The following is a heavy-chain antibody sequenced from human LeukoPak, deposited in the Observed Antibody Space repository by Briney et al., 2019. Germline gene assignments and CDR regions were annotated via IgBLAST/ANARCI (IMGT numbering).Heavy chain of an antibody. CDR1: GFTFSRFN. V-gene: IGHV3-48*01. CDR2: ISTTGTI. CDR3: ARDSLIFGVVTTFDY. D-gene: IGHD3-3*01. J-gene: IGHJ4*02. Sequence: GGSLRLSCAASGFTFSRFNMNWLRQAPGKGLEWLSYISTTGTIYYAESVKGRFSISRDNAKNSLYLQMNSLRPEDTAVYYCARDSLIFGVVTTFDYWGQGTLVTVSS.